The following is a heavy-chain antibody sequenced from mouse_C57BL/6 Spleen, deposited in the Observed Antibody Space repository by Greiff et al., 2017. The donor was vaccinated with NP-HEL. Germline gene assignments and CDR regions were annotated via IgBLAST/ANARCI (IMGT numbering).Heavy chain of an antibody. CDR3: ARSRYSKDGLMDY. CDR2: IYPGSGST. J-gene: IGHJ4*01. Sequence: QVHVKQSGAELVKPGASVKLSCKASGYTFTSYWITWVKQRPGQGLEWIGDIYPGSGSTNYNEKFKSKATLTVDTSSSTAYMQLSSLTSEDSAVYYCARSRYSKDGLMDYWGQGTSVTVSS. V-gene: IGHV1-55*01. CDR1: GYTFTSYW. D-gene: IGHD2-5*01.